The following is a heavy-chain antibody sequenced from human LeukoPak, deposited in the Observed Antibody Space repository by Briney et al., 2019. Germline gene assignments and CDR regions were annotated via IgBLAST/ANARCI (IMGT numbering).Heavy chain of an antibody. Sequence: SETLSLTCTVSGGPITNNADYWGWIRQPAGKGLEWIGSVYYSGSTFYNPSLKSQFTISVDTSKNQFSLKFNSVTAADTAVYYCARLVRSRAYYFDYWGQGTLVTVSS. CDR2: VYYSGST. J-gene: IGHJ4*02. CDR3: ARLVRSRAYYFDY. D-gene: IGHD6-6*01. CDR1: GGPITNNADY. V-gene: IGHV4-39*01.